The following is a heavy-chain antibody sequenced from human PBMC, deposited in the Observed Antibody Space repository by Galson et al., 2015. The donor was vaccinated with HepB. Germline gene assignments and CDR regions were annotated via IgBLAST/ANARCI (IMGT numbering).Heavy chain of an antibody. CDR2: ISSNSNYI. J-gene: IGHJ4*02. CDR3: ARWGDY. CDR1: GFTFSSYS. V-gene: IGHV3-21*01. D-gene: IGHD3-16*01. Sequence: SLRLSCAASGFTFSSYSMNWVRQAPGKGLEWVSSISSNSNYIYYADPVKGRFTISRDNGKNSLYLQMNSLRAEDTAVYYCARWGDYWGQGTLVTVSS.